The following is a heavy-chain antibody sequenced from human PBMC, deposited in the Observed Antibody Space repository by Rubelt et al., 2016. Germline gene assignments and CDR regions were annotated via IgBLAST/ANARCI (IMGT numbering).Heavy chain of an antibody. CDR2: ISGSGGST. Sequence: LSCAASGFTFSSYAMSWVRQAPGKGLEWVSAISGSGGSTYYADSVKGRFTISRDNSKNTLYLQMNSLRAEDTAVYYCAKGGHYDFWSGYYGYYGMDVWGQGTTVTVSS. CDR1: GFTFSSYA. J-gene: IGHJ6*02. CDR3: AKGGHYDFWSGYYGYYGMDV. D-gene: IGHD3-3*01. V-gene: IGHV3-23*01.